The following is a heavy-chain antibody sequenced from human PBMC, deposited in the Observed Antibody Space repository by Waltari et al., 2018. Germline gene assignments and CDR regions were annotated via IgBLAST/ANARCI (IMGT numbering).Heavy chain of an antibody. Sequence: EVQLVESGGGLVQPGGSLRLSCAASGFTFSSYAMSWVRQAPGKGLEWVSAISGSGGSTYYADSVKGRFTISRDNSKTTLYLQMNSLRAEDTAVYCCAKDPTGYDSSGGDYWGQGTLVIVSS. D-gene: IGHD3-22*01. J-gene: IGHJ4*02. CDR2: ISGSGGST. CDR1: GFTFSSYA. CDR3: AKDPTGYDSSGGDY. V-gene: IGHV3-23*04.